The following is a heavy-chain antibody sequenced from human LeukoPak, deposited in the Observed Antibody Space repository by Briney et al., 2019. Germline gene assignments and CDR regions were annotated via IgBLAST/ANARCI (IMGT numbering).Heavy chain of an antibody. V-gene: IGHV1-8*01. D-gene: IGHD1-26*01. J-gene: IGHJ4*02. CDR2: MNPNSGNT. CDR1: GYTFTSYD. CDR3: ARGRGGSYYFGY. Sequence: ASVTVSCKASGYTFTSYDINWVRQAPGQGLEWMGWMNPNSGNTGYAQKFQGRVTITRNTSISTAYMELSSLRSEDTAVYYCARGRGGSYYFGYWGQGTLVTVSS.